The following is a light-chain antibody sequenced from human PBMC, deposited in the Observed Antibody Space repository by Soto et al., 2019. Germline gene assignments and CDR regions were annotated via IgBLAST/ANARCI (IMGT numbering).Light chain of an antibody. CDR2: EVS. J-gene: IGLJ2*01. V-gene: IGLV2-8*01. CDR1: SSDVGGYNY. Sequence: QSVLTQPPSASGSPGQSVTISCTGTSSDVGGYNYVSWYQQHAGKAPKLMIYEVSKRPSGVPDRFSGSKSGNTASLTVAGLDADEEADYYCSSYAGNNNVIFGGGTKLTVL. CDR3: SSYAGNNNVI.